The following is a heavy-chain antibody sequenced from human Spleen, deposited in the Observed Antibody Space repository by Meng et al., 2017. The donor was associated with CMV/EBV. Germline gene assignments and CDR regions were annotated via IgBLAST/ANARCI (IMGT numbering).Heavy chain of an antibody. D-gene: IGHD4/OR15-4a*01. V-gene: IGHV1-46*01. CDR3: ARDTALTMVVTTPGYYFDF. Sequence: ASVKVSCKASGYTFTSYYMHWVRQAPGQGLEWMGMINPNGGSSTSAQKFQGRLTMTRDTSTRTVYLERRRLRLEDTAVYFCARDTALTMVVTTPGYYFDFWGQGTRVTVSS. J-gene: IGHJ4*02. CDR1: GYTFTSYY. CDR2: INPNGGSS.